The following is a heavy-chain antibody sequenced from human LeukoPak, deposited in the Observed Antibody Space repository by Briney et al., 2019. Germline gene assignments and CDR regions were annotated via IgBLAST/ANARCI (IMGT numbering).Heavy chain of an antibody. CDR2: IYHSGST. CDR3: VRAFQRSSWPFDY. J-gene: IGHJ4*02. Sequence: SETLSLTCTVSGGSTSSGGYYWSWIRQPPGKGLEWIGYIYHSGSTYYNPSLKSRVTISVDRSKNQFSLKLTSVTATDTAVYYCVRAFQRSSWPFDYWGQGTLVTVSS. V-gene: IGHV4-30-2*01. D-gene: IGHD6-13*01. CDR1: GGSTSSGGYY.